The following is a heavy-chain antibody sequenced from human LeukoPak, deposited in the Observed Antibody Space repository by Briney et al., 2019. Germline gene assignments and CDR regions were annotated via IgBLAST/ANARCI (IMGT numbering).Heavy chain of an antibody. CDR2: ISGSGYST. CDR1: GFTFSSYA. CDR3: AKPPYGNSDYYPFDS. D-gene: IGHD3-22*01. V-gene: IGHV3-23*01. Sequence: GGSLRLSCAASGFTFSSYALSWVRQAPGKGLERVSAISGSGYSTYYADSVKGRFTISRDNSKNTLYLQVNSLRAEDTAVYYCAKPPYGNSDYYPFDSWGQGTLVSVSS. J-gene: IGHJ4*02.